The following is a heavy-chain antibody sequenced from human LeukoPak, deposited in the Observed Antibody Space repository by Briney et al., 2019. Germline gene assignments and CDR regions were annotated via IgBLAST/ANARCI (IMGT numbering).Heavy chain of an antibody. Sequence: SETLSLTCAVSGGSISGYWWSWIRQPAGKGLEWIGRIYTSGSTNYNPSLKSRVTISVDKSKNQFSLKLSSVTAADTAVYYCAREGDYDFWSGPWDWFDPWGQGTLVTVSS. CDR2: IYTSGST. D-gene: IGHD3-3*01. V-gene: IGHV4-4*07. CDR1: GGSISGYW. CDR3: AREGDYDFWSGPWDWFDP. J-gene: IGHJ5*02.